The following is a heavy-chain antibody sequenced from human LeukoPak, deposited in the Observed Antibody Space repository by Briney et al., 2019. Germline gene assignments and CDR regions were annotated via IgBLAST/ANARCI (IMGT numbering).Heavy chain of an antibody. D-gene: IGHD6-13*01. Sequence: PSQTLSLTCGVSDGTISRGGYSLSWIRQPPGKGLEWIGYIYHSGSTYYNPSLKSRVTISVDRSKNQFSLKLSSVTAADTAVYYCARQSIAAAGTFDYWGQGTLVTVSS. J-gene: IGHJ4*02. V-gene: IGHV4-30-2*01. CDR2: IYHSGST. CDR3: ARQSIAAAGTFDY. CDR1: DGTISRGGYS.